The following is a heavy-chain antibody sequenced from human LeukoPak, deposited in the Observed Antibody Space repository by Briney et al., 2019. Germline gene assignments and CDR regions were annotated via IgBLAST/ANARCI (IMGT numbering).Heavy chain of an antibody. D-gene: IGHD1-1*01. V-gene: IGHV4-59*01. CDR1: GGSISSYY. Sequence: SETLSLTCTVSGGSISSYYWSWIRQPPGKGLEWIGYIYYSGSTTYNPSLKSRVPTSVDTSKNQFSLNLSSVTAADTAVYYCARGVAGTGLGGAFDYWGQGTLVTVSS. CDR3: ARGVAGTGLGGAFDY. CDR2: IYYSGST. J-gene: IGHJ4*02.